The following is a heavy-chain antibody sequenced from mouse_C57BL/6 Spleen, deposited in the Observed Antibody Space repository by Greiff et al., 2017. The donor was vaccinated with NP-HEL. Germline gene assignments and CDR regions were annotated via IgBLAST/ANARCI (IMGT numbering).Heavy chain of an antibody. CDR2: IRLKSDNYAT. Sequence: EVKLVESGGGLVQPGGSMKLSCVASGFTFSNYWMNWVRQSPEKGLEWVAQIRLKSDNYATHYAESVKGRFTISRDDSKSSVYLQMNNLRAEDTGIYYCTADYGSSFDYWGQGTTLTVSS. V-gene: IGHV6-3*01. J-gene: IGHJ2*01. CDR3: TADYGSSFDY. D-gene: IGHD1-2*01. CDR1: GFTFSNYW.